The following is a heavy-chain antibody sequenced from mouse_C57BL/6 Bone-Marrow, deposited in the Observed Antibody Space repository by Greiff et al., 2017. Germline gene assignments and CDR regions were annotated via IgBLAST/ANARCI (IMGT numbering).Heavy chain of an antibody. Sequence: VQLQQPGAELVQPGASVKLSCKASGYTFTSYWMQWVKQRPGQGLEWIGEIDPSDSYTNYNQKFKGKATLTVDTSSSTAYMQLSSLTSEDSAVYYCARRWDMDYWGQGTSVTVSS. J-gene: IGHJ4*01. CDR3: ARRWDMDY. CDR1: GYTFTSYW. D-gene: IGHD1-1*02. CDR2: IDPSDSYT. V-gene: IGHV1-50*01.